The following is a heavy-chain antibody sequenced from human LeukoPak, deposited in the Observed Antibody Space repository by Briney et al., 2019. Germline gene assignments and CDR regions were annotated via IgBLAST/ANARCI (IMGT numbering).Heavy chain of an antibody. V-gene: IGHV3-49*03. CDR3: TRVASVVMVYAVDY. CDR2: IRSKAYGGTT. Sequence: GGSLRLSCAASGFTFSSYGMHWFRQAPGKGLEWVGFIRSKAYGGTTEYAASVKGRFTISRDDSKSIAYLQMNSLKTEDTAVYYCTRVASVVMVYAVDYWGQGTLVTVSS. CDR1: GFTFSSYG. J-gene: IGHJ4*02. D-gene: IGHD3-22*01.